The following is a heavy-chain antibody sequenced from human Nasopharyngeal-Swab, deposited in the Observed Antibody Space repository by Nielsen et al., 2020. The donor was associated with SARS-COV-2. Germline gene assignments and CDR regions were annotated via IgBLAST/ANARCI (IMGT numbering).Heavy chain of an antibody. D-gene: IGHD3-10*01. CDR2: ISYDGSNK. Sequence: GESPKISCVASGFTFSNYGMHRVRPAPGKGLEWVAIISYDGSNKYHADSVKGRFPISKDNSKNTLYLQMSSLRADDTAVYYCAKERFYSGSGKYPRDFDYWGQGTLVTVSS. CDR1: GFTFSNYG. V-gene: IGHV3-30*18. CDR3: AKERFYSGSGKYPRDFDY. J-gene: IGHJ4*02.